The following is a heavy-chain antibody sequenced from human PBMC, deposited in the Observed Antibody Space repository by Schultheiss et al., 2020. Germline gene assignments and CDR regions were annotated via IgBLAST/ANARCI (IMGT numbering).Heavy chain of an antibody. CDR2: MYYSGNT. CDR3: ARPMFTYAGYDLGDSDF. CDR1: GGSIRGSPYY. Sequence: SETLSLTCSVSGGSIRGSPYYWGWIRQPPGKGLEWVASMYYSGNTFYNQSLKSRATISVDLSTNQFSLRLTSVTAADTAVYYCARPMFTYAGYDLGDSDFWGQGILVTVSS. V-gene: IGHV4-39*01. D-gene: IGHD5-12*01. J-gene: IGHJ4*02.